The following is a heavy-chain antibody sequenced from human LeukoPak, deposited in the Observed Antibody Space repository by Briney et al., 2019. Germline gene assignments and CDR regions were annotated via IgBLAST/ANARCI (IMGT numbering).Heavy chain of an antibody. CDR2: IYYSGST. CDR3: ARLVSEWLSAGDFDY. Sequence: KASETLSLTCTVSGGSISSSSYYWGWIRQPPGKELEWIGSIYYSGSTYYNPSLKSRVTISVDTSKNQFSLKLSSVTAADTAVYCCARLVSEWLSAGDFDYWGQGTLVTVSS. V-gene: IGHV4-39*01. J-gene: IGHJ4*02. CDR1: GGSISSSSYY. D-gene: IGHD3-3*01.